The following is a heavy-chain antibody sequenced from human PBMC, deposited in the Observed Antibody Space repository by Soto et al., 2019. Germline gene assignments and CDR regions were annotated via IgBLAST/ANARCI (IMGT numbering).Heavy chain of an antibody. J-gene: IGHJ4*02. V-gene: IGHV3-74*01. Sequence: EVQLVESGGGVVQPGGSLRLSCAASGFTFSSYWMHWVRQAPGKGLVWVSRVNPDGSDTSYADSVKGRFTISRDNAKNTLYLQMNSLRAEDTAVYYGARVAVGSYYFDYWGQGPLLTLSS. CDR1: GFTFSSYW. CDR2: VNPDGSDT. D-gene: IGHD6-13*01. CDR3: ARVAVGSYYFDY.